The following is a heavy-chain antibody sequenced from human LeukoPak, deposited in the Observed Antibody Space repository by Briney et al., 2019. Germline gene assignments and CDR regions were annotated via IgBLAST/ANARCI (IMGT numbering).Heavy chain of an antibody. J-gene: IGHJ6*03. Sequence: SETLSLTCTVSGVSISSYYWSWIRQPPGKGLEWIGYIYYSGSTNYNPSLKSRVTISVDTSKNQFSLKLSSVTAADTAVYYCARGGRSGYYLNPGYYYYMDVWGKGTTVTVSS. CDR3: ARGGRSGYYLNPGYYYYMDV. CDR2: IYYSGST. V-gene: IGHV4-59*01. D-gene: IGHD3-3*01. CDR1: GVSISSYY.